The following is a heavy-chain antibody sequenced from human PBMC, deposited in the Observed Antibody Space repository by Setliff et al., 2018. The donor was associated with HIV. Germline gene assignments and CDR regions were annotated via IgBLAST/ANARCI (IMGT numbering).Heavy chain of an antibody. CDR1: GYTFTGYY. CDR2: INPNNGGT. D-gene: IGHD2-2*01. CDR3: ASTSSTKTLPDAFDI. V-gene: IGHV1-2*02. J-gene: IGHJ3*02. Sequence: AASVKVSCKASGYTFTGYYMHWVRQAPGQGLEWMGWINPNNGGTNYAQKFQGRVTMTRDTSISTAYMELSRLRSDDTAVYYCASTSSTKTLPDAFDIWGQGTMVTVSS.